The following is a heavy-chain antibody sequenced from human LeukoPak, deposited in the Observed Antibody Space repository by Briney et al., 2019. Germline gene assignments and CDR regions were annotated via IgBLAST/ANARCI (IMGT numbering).Heavy chain of an antibody. V-gene: IGHV1-69*05. J-gene: IGHJ4*02. CDR2: FGTA. D-gene: IGHD3-3*01. Sequence: FGTANYAQKFQGRVTITTDESTSTAYMELSSLRSEDTAVYYCARSPSHDFWSGYPPYYFDYWGQGTLVTVSS. CDR3: ARSPSHDFWSGYPPYYFDY.